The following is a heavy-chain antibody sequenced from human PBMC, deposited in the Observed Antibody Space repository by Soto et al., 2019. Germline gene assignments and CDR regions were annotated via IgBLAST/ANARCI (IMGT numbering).Heavy chain of an antibody. V-gene: IGHV3-23*01. D-gene: IGHD3-3*01. Sequence: GGSLRLSCAASGFSFSSYAMSWVRQAPGKGLEWVSAISGSGGSTYYADSVKGRFTISRDNSKNTLYLQMNSLRAEDTAVYYCANHPPSFLEWLLYPVEIGNFDYWGQGTLVTVSS. CDR2: ISGSGGST. CDR3: ANHPPSFLEWLLYPVEIGNFDY. J-gene: IGHJ4*02. CDR1: GFSFSSYA.